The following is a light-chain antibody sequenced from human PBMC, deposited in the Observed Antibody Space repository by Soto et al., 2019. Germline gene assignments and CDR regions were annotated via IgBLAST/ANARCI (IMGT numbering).Light chain of an antibody. Sequence: EIVMTQSPATLSVSPGERVTLSCTASQTVYSNLAWYQQKPGQAPRLLISGASTRATGIPARFRGSGSGTEFTLTIDSLQSEDFALYYCQQYYSWLSFGGGTKVEIK. V-gene: IGKV3-15*01. CDR3: QQYYSWLS. CDR2: GAS. CDR1: QTVYSN. J-gene: IGKJ4*01.